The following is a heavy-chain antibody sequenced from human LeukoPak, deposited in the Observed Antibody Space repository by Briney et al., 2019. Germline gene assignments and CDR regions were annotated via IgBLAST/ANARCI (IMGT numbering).Heavy chain of an antibody. V-gene: IGHV3-21*04. CDR3: AKDLLSGYSSSWYDPLDAFDI. J-gene: IGHJ3*02. Sequence: PGGSLRLSCAASGFTFSSYSMNWVRQAPGKGLEWVSSISSSSSYIYYADSVKGRFTISRDNAKNSLYLQMNSLRAEDTAVYYCAKDLLSGYSSSWYDPLDAFDIWGQGTMVTVSS. CDR2: ISSSSSYI. CDR1: GFTFSSYS. D-gene: IGHD6-13*01.